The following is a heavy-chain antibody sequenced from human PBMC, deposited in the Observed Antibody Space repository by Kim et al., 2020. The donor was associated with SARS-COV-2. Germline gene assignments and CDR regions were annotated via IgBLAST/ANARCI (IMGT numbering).Heavy chain of an antibody. V-gene: IGHV3-23*01. D-gene: IGHD2-2*01. CDR1: GFTFSSYA. CDR2: ISGSGGST. Sequence: GGSLRLSCAASGFTFSSYAMSWVRQAPGKGLEWVSAISGSGGSTYYADSVKGRFTISRDNSKNTLYLQMNSLRAEDTSVYYCAKVPIVVVIYGAFDIWGQGTMVTVSS. CDR3: AKVPIVVVIYGAFDI. J-gene: IGHJ3*02.